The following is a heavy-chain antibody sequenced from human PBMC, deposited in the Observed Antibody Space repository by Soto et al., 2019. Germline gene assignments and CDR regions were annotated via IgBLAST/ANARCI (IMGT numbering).Heavy chain of an antibody. CDR3: ARGDFWSGYSYF. Sequence: QAPGQGLEWMGGLIPFFGTPNYAQNFQGRVTVSADESTTTAYMELRSLKSEDTAVYYCARGDFWSGYSYF. V-gene: IGHV1-69*01. CDR2: LIPFFGTP. D-gene: IGHD3-3*01. J-gene: IGHJ4*01.